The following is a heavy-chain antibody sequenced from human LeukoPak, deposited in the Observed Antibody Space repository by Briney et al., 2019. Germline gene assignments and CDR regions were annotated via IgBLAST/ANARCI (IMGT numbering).Heavy chain of an antibody. D-gene: IGHD6-19*01. V-gene: IGHV3-30*02. CDR3: AKARGSGWVPSGYFDF. J-gene: IGHJ4*02. CDR2: IRYDGSNE. CDR1: GFTFSSYG. Sequence: PGGSLRLSCAASGFTFSSYGMHWVRQAPGKGLEWVSFIRYDGSNEYYADSVRGRFTISRDNSKNTLYLQMNSLRAEDTAVYYCAKARGSGWVPSGYFDFWGQGTLVTVSS.